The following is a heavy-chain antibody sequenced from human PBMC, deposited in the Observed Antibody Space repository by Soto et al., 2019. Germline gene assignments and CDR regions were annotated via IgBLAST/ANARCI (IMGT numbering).Heavy chain of an antibody. Sequence: SETLSLTCAVNGESSNIYYWSWIRQVPGKGLDWIGEINYSGSTNYNPSLKSRVTIPLDTSKKQFSLKLTSVTAADTAVYYCALSRGYCTSSACYYGMDVWGQGTTVTVSS. J-gene: IGHJ6*02. CDR3: ALSRGYCTSSACYYGMDV. CDR1: GESSNIYY. CDR2: INYSGST. D-gene: IGHD2-2*01. V-gene: IGHV4-34*01.